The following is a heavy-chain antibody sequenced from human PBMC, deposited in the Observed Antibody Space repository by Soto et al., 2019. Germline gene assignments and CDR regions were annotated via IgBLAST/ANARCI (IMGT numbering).Heavy chain of an antibody. CDR3: ARESGDWPLNWFDP. D-gene: IGHD2-21*02. V-gene: IGHV3-74*01. J-gene: IGHJ5*02. CDR2: ITSDGKSK. Sequence: GGSLRLSCAASGFNFSNHWMHWVRQRPAEGLVWVSRITSDGKSKAYAESVKGRFAISRDNAKNTLYLQMNGLTAEDAAVYYCARESGDWPLNWFDPWGQGTLVTVSS. CDR1: GFNFSNHW.